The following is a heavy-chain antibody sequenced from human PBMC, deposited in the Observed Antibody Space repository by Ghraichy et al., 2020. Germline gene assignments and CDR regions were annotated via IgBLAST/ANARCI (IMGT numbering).Heavy chain of an antibody. V-gene: IGHV4-39*01. Sequence: SETLSLTCTVSGGSISSSSYYWGWIRQPPGKGLEWIGSIYYSGSTYYNPSLKSRVTISVDTSKNQFSLKLSSVTAADTAVYYCARAVGGGSGSYFGMYYYYYMDVWGKGTTVTVSS. D-gene: IGHD1-26*01. CDR3: ARAVGGGSGSYFGMYYYYYMDV. CDR2: IYYSGST. J-gene: IGHJ6*03. CDR1: GGSISSSSYY.